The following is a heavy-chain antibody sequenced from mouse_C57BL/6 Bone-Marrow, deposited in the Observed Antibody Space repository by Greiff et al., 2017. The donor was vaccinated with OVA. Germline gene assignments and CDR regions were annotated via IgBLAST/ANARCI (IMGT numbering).Heavy chain of an antibody. J-gene: IGHJ2*01. CDR2: IYPGSGST. D-gene: IGHD1-1*01. Sequence: QVQLQQPGAELVKPGASVKMSCKASGYTFTSYWITWVKRRPGQGLEWIGDIYPGSGSTNYNEKFKSKATLTVDTSSSTAYMQLSSLTSEDSAVYYCARSYYGSSVDYWGQGTTLTVSS. CDR3: ARSYYGSSVDY. V-gene: IGHV1-55*01. CDR1: GYTFTSYW.